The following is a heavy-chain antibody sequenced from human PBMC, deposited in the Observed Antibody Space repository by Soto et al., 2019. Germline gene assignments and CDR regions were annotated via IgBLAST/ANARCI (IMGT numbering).Heavy chain of an antibody. CDR3: ARVLLNDYGDYYFDY. V-gene: IGHV4-59*01. CDR1: GGSISSYY. D-gene: IGHD4-17*01. J-gene: IGHJ4*02. CDR2: IYYSGST. Sequence: SETLSLTCTVSGGSISSYYCSWIRQPPGKGLEWIGYIYYSGSTNYNPSLKSRVTISVDTSKNQFSLKLSSVTAADTAVYYCARVLLNDYGDYYFDYWGQGTLVTVSS.